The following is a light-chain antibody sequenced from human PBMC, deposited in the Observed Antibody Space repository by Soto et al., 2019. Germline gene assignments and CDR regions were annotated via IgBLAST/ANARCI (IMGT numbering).Light chain of an antibody. CDR1: SSDVGAYNY. CDR2: EVS. J-gene: IGLJ3*02. V-gene: IGLV2-14*01. CDR3: SSYTTVPSPQWV. Sequence: QSALTQPASVSGSPGQSITISCTGTSSDVGAYNYVSWYQQHPGKAPKLMIYEVSNRPSGVSNRFSASKSGDTASLTISGLQAEDEADYYCSSYTTVPSPQWVFAGGTKLTVL.